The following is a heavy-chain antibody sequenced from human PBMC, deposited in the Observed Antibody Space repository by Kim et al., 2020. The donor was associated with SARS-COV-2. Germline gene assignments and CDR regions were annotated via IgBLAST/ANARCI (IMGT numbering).Heavy chain of an antibody. J-gene: IGHJ5*02. CDR2: IYYSGST. D-gene: IGHD3-10*01. CDR1: GGSISSGGYY. CDR3: ARGGTMVRGFLIGDWFDT. Sequence: SETLSLTCTVSGGSISSGGYYWIWNRQHPGKGLVWIGYIYYSGSTYYNPSLKSRVTISVDTSKNQFSLKLSSVTAADTAVYYCARGGTMVRGFLIGDWFDTWGQGTLVTVSS. V-gene: IGHV4-31*03.